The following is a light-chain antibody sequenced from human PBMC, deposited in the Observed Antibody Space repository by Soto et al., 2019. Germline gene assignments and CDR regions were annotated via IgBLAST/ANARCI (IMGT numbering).Light chain of an antibody. V-gene: IGKV3-20*01. Sequence: EIVLTQSPGTLSLSPGESATLSCRASQSVSSSYLAWYQQKPGQAPRLLIYGASSRATGIPDRFSGSGSGTDFTLTISRLEPEDFAVYYCHQYGSSPTYTFGQGTKLEIK. CDR2: GAS. J-gene: IGKJ2*01. CDR3: HQYGSSPTYT. CDR1: QSVSSSY.